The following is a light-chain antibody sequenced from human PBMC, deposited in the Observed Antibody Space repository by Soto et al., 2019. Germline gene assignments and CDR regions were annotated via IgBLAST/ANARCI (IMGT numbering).Light chain of an antibody. CDR3: QHYNSYSEA. V-gene: IGKV1-5*03. CDR2: KAS. Sequence: DIQMIQSPSTLSASVGDRFTITCLAIQSISSWLAWYQQKPGKAPKLLIYKASTLKSGVPSRFRGSGSGTEFTLTISSLQPDDFAPYYCQHYNSYSEAFGQGTKVDIK. CDR1: QSISSW. J-gene: IGKJ1*01.